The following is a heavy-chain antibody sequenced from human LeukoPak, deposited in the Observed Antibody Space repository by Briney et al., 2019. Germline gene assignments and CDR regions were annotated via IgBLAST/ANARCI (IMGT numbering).Heavy chain of an antibody. J-gene: IGHJ4*02. CDR2: IGSSGTTI. D-gene: IGHD3-22*01. CDR1: GFTFSGYE. CDR3: ARAVSPHYYDTSGFDY. Sequence: GGSLRLSCAASGFTFSGYEMNWVRQAPGKGLEWVSYIGSSGTTIHYADSVKGRFTTSRDNAKNLLYLVMNSLRAEDTAVYYCARAVSPHYYDTSGFDYWGQGTLVTVSS. V-gene: IGHV3-48*03.